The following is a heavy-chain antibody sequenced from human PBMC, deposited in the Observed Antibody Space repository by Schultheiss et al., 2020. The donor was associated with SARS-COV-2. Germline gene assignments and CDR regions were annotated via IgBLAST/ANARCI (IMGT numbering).Heavy chain of an antibody. J-gene: IGHJ3*02. D-gene: IGHD1-26*01. CDR1: GFTFSDYY. V-gene: IGHV3-66*01. CDR3: ARGCGNDAFDI. Sequence: GGSLRLSCAASGFTFSDYYMNWIRQAPGKGLEWVSVIYSGGSTYYADSVKGRFTISRDNSKNTLYLQMNSLRAEDTAVFYCARGCGNDAFDIWGQGTMVTVSS. CDR2: IYSGGST.